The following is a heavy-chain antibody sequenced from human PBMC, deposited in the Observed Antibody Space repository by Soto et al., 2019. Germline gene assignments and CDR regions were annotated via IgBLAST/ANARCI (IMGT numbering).Heavy chain of an antibody. Sequence: QVQLVQSGAEVKKPGASVKVSCKASGYTFTGYYMHWVRQAPGQGLEWMGWINPNSGGTNYAQKFQGWVTMTRDTSISTAYMELSRLRSDDTAVYYCARDRGRAAAPGTEYGMDVWGQGTTVTVSS. J-gene: IGHJ6*02. CDR3: ARDRGRAAAPGTEYGMDV. V-gene: IGHV1-2*04. D-gene: IGHD6-13*01. CDR2: INPNSGGT. CDR1: GYTFTGYY.